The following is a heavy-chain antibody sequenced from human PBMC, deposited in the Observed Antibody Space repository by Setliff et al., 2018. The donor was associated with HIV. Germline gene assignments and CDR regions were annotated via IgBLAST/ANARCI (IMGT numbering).Heavy chain of an antibody. V-gene: IGHV4-34*01. CDR3: ARVDRCSGGSCYFIDY. CDR1: GLPFGNYY. J-gene: IGHJ4*02. Sequence: SETLSLTCGLNGLPFGNYYWNWIRQSPGKGLEWIVEVNHNGNINYNPSLQSRVTVSVDTSKPHYSLKVSSVTAADTAVYYCARVDRCSGGSCYFIDYWGQGTLVTVSS. CDR2: VNHNGNI. D-gene: IGHD2-15*01.